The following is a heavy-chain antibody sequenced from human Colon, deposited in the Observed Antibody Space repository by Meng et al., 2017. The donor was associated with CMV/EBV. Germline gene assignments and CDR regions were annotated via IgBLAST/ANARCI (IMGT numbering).Heavy chain of an antibody. V-gene: IGHV4-34*01. Sequence: QVQLPQWGAWLLQPSETLSPTCAVYGGSFSGYYWSWIRQPPGKGLEWIGEINHSGSTNYNPSLKSRVTISVDTSKNQFSLKLSSVTAADTAVYYCASILFAAAAGGWGGYWGQGTLVTVSS. J-gene: IGHJ4*02. CDR1: GGSFSGYY. D-gene: IGHD6-13*01. CDR3: ASILFAAAAGGWGGY. CDR2: INHSGST.